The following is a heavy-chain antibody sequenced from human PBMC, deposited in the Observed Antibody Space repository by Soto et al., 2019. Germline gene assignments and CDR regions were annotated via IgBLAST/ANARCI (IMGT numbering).Heavy chain of an antibody. CDR3: TTQPPPTIVVVPAAFDY. CDR2: IKSKTDGGTT. Sequence: GGSLRLSCAASGFTFSNAWMNWVRQAPGKGLEWVGRIKSKTDGGTTDYAAPVKGRFTISRDDSKNTLYLQMNSLKTEDTAVYYCTTQPPPTIVVVPAAFDYWGQGTLVTVSS. CDR1: GFTFSNAW. J-gene: IGHJ4*02. D-gene: IGHD2-2*01. V-gene: IGHV3-15*07.